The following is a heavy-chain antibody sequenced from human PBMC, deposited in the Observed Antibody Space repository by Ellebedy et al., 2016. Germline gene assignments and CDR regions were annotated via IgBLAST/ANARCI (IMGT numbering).Heavy chain of an antibody. CDR2: INPSGCST. CDR1: GYTFTSYY. J-gene: IGHJ4*02. Sequence: ASVKVSCKASGYTFTSYYMHWVRQAPGQGLEWMGIINPSGCSTSYAQKFQDRVTMTRDTSTSTVYMELSSLRSEDTAVYYCARDSAEVLVTAPAPYFDYWGQGTLVTVSS. D-gene: IGHD2-21*02. CDR3: ARDSAEVLVTAPAPYFDY. V-gene: IGHV1-46*01.